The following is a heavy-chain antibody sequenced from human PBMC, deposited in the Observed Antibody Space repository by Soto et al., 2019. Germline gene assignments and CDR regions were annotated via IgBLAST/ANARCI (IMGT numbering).Heavy chain of an antibody. Sequence: EVQLVESGGGLVQPGGSLRLSCAASGFTFSSYSMNWVRQAPGKGLEWVSYISSSSSTIYYADSVKGRFTIYRDNAKNSLYLQMNSLRAEDTAVYYCAREGFYYYYGMDVWGQGTTVTVSS. CDR2: ISSSSSTI. CDR1: GFTFSSYS. J-gene: IGHJ6*02. V-gene: IGHV3-48*01. CDR3: AREGFYYYYGMDV.